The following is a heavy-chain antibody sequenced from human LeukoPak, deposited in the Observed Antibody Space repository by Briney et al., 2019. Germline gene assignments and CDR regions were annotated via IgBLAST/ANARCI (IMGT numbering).Heavy chain of an antibody. Sequence: GESLRLSYAASGFSFSTYNMNWVRQAPGKGLEWVSGINWNGGSTGYADSVKGRFTISRDNAKNSLYLQMNSLRAEDTALYYCARDARRWLHTQPLRFDYWGQGTLVTVSS. J-gene: IGHJ4*02. CDR3: ARDARRWLHTQPLRFDY. V-gene: IGHV3-20*03. CDR1: GFSFSTYN. D-gene: IGHD5-24*01. CDR2: INWNGGST.